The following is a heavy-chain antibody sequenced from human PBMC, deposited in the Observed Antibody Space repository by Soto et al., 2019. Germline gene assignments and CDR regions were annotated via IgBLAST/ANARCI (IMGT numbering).Heavy chain of an antibody. V-gene: IGHV3-30*18. J-gene: IGHJ5*02. D-gene: IGHD1-26*01. CDR2: VSYDGSKT. CDR1: GFTFSNYG. CDR3: AKGLGDAYTGSSSNNWFDP. Sequence: QVQLVESGGGVVQPGRSLRLSCAASGFTFSNYGMHWVRQAPGKGLEWVAVVSYDGSKTYYADSVTGRFTISRDNSKNTQYLQMNSLRAEDTAVYYCAKGLGDAYTGSSSNNWFDPWGQGARVTVSS.